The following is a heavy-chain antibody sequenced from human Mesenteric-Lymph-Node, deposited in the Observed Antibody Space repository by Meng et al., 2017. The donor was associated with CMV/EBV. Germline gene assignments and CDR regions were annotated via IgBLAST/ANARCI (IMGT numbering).Heavy chain of an antibody. Sequence: SETLSLTCTVSGGSISGYYGRWIRQSPGKGLQWIGDIYYGGSTNYNPSLKSRVTISVDTSKNQFSLKLSSVTAADTAVYYCASPGAGMGFDYWGQGTLVTVSS. D-gene: IGHD6-13*01. CDR3: ASPGAGMGFDY. V-gene: IGHV4-59*12. J-gene: IGHJ4*02. CDR1: GGSISGYY. CDR2: IYYGGST.